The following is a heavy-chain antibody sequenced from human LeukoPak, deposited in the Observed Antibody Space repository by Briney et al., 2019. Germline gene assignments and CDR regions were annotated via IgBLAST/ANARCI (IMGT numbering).Heavy chain of an antibody. D-gene: IGHD2-2*01. J-gene: IGHJ6*02. Sequence: ASVKVSCKASGYTFTSYDINWVRQATGQGLEWMGWMNPNSGNTGYAQKFQGRVTMTRNTSISTAYMELSSLRSEDTAVYYCARRVNVVVPAASYGMDVWGQGTTVTVSS. CDR3: ARRVNVVVPAASYGMDV. CDR1: GYTFTSYD. V-gene: IGHV1-8*01. CDR2: MNPNSGNT.